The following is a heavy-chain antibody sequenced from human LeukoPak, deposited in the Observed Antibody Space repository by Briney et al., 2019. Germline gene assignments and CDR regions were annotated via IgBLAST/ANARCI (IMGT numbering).Heavy chain of an antibody. V-gene: IGHV3-23*01. J-gene: IGHJ4*02. CDR2: LSGSGGDT. D-gene: IGHD2-2*01. Sequence: GGSLRLSCAASGFTFSDYYMSWIRQAPGKGLEWVSSLSGSGGDTYYADSVKGRFTISRDNSKNTVYLQMNSLRAEDTAVYYCAKDPYGTRYFDYWGQGTLVTVSP. CDR3: AKDPYGTRYFDY. CDR1: GFTFSDYY.